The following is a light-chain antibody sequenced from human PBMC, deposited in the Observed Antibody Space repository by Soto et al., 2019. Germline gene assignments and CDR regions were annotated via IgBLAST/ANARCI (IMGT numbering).Light chain of an antibody. V-gene: IGKV1-9*01. CDR3: QQFDHFPRT. CDR1: QGISSF. Sequence: DIQLTQSPSFLSASVGDRVTITCRASQGISSFLAWYQQKPGKAPDLLIYAASSLQTGVPSRFSGSGYGTDFTLTISSLQPEDSATYYCQQFDHFPRTFGQGTKLDIK. CDR2: AAS. J-gene: IGKJ2*01.